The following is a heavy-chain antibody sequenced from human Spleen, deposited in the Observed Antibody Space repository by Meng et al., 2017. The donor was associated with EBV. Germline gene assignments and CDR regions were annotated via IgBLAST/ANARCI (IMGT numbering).Heavy chain of an antibody. Sequence: QLRVGGPGRGKPSEALSLTGTCLGGAVRSCICYWSWIRQPPGKGLDWIGYIYYGGSTNYDPSLKSRVTISVDTSKNQFSLKLSSVIAADTAIYYCARGVKYCSGGSCYHFDSWGQGTLVTVSS. V-gene: IGHV4-61*01. D-gene: IGHD2-15*01. CDR2: IYYGGST. CDR3: ARGVKYCSGGSCYHFDS. CDR1: GGAVRSCICY. J-gene: IGHJ4*02.